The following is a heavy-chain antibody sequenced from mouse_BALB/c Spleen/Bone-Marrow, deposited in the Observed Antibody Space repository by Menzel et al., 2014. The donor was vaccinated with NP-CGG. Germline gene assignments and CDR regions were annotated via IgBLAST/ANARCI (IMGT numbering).Heavy chain of an antibody. J-gene: IGHJ3*01. CDR3: ARSDYRYDPFAY. CDR1: GHTFTDYW. CDR2: IDTSDSYT. D-gene: IGHD2-14*01. Sequence: QVQLQQSGAELVMPGASVKMSCKASGHTFTDYWMHWVKQRPGQGLVWIGAIDTSDSYTSYNQKFKGKATLTVDESSSTAYMQLSSLTSEDSAVYYCARSDYRYDPFAYWGQGTLVTVSA. V-gene: IGHV1-69*01.